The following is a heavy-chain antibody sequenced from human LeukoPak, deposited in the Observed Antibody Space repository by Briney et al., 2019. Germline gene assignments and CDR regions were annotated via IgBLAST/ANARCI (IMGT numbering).Heavy chain of an antibody. D-gene: IGHD6-19*01. J-gene: IGHJ4*02. V-gene: IGHV3-23*01. CDR1: GFTFSSYA. Sequence: GGSLRLSCAASGFTFSSYAMSWVRQAPGKGLEWVSAISGSGGSTYYADSVKGRFTISRDNSKNTLYLQMNSLRAEDTAVYYCAKGPTPGYSSGWSDYWGQGTLVTVSS. CDR2: ISGSGGST. CDR3: AKGPTPGYSSGWSDY.